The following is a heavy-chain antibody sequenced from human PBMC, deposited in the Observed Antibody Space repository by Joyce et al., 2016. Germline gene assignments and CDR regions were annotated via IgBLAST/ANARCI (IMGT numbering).Heavy chain of an antibody. V-gene: IGHV3-21*01. D-gene: IGHD5-18*01. CDR2: ISRTSKCI. CDR3: ARERDSTMRYDVFDI. CDR1: GFNLSTYT. Sequence: EVQLVASGGGLVKPGGFLRRDCAASGFNLSTYTNNWVRQAPGKGLGWVSAISRTSKCIYYADYLKGRVTISRDNAKSSVYLQMDSLSAEDTALYYCARERDSTMRYDVFDIWGQGTMVTVSS. J-gene: IGHJ3*02.